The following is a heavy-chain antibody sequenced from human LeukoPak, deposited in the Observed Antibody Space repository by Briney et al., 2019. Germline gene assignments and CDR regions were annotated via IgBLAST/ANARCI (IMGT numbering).Heavy chain of an antibody. J-gene: IGHJ6*04. CDR3: AELGITMIGGV. Sequence: GGSLRLSCAASGFTFSSYEMNWVRQAPGKGLEWVSYISSSGSTIYYADSVKGRFTISRDNAKKSVILQMNSLRAEDTAVYYCAELGITMIGGVWGKGTTVTISS. CDR2: ISSSGSTI. D-gene: IGHD3-10*02. CDR1: GFTFSSYE. V-gene: IGHV3-48*03.